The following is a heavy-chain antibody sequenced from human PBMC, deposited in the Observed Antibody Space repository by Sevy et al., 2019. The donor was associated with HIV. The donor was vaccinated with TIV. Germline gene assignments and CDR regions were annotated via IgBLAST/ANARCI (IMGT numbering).Heavy chain of an antibody. J-gene: IGHJ6*02. D-gene: IGHD2-2*01. CDR2: ISYDGSNK. Sequence: GGSLRLSCAASGFTFSSYGMHWVRQAPGKGLEWVAVISYDGSNKYYADSVKGRFTISRDNSKNTLYLQMNSLRAEDTAVYYCAKEMYCSSTSGYAGNYYGMDVWGQGTTVTVSS. CDR1: GFTFSSYG. V-gene: IGHV3-30*18. CDR3: AKEMYCSSTSGYAGNYYGMDV.